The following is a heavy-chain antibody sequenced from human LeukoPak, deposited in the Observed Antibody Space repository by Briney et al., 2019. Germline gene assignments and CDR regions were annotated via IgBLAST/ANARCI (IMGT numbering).Heavy chain of an antibody. V-gene: IGHV3-48*01. D-gene: IGHD6-13*01. Sequence: GGSLRLSCAVSGFTFSTYSMNWVRQAPGKGLEWISFIRHDSSDIYYADSVKGRFTISRDNARDSLYLQMNSLRAEDTAVYYCARDRRSSWYTPLGYWGQGTLVTVSS. CDR2: IRHDSSDI. J-gene: IGHJ4*02. CDR1: GFTFSTYS. CDR3: ARDRRSSWYTPLGY.